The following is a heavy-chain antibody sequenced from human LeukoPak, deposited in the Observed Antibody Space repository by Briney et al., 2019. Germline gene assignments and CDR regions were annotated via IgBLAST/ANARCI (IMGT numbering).Heavy chain of an antibody. CDR3: ARDLDWILFDY. V-gene: IGHV3-74*03. CDR1: GFTFNAYW. CDR2: VNREGATT. J-gene: IGHJ4*02. D-gene: IGHD3-9*01. Sequence: GGSLRLSCAASGFTFNAYWMHWVRQAPGKGLVWVARVNREGATTTYADSVKGRFTISRDNAKNTLYLQMNNLRAEDTAVYYCARDLDWILFDYWGQGTLVTVSS.